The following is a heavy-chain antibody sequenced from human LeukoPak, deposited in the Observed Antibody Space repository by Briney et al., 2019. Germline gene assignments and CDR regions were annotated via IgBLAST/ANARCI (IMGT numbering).Heavy chain of an antibody. CDR3: ARDGERCYGSGSYYNWVY. Sequence: ASVKVSCKASGYTFTSYGISWVRQAPGQGLEWMGWISAYNGNTNYAQKLQGRVTMTTDTSTSTACMELRSLRSDDTAVYYCARDGERCYGSGSYYNWVYWGQGTLVTVSS. J-gene: IGHJ4*02. CDR1: GYTFTSYG. D-gene: IGHD3-10*01. CDR2: ISAYNGNT. V-gene: IGHV1-18*01.